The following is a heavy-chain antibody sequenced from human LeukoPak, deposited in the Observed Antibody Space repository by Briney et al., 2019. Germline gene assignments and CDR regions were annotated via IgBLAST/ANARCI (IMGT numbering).Heavy chain of an antibody. J-gene: IGHJ4*02. CDR2: IGPDGGIT. CDR3: ARGAQLTDY. Sequence: AGGSLRLSCAASGFTFNTYGMHWVRQAPGKGLDYVSGIGPDGGITYYAKSVKGRFTISRDNSKSMVYLQMGSLTADDMAVYYCARGAQLTDYWGQGTRVTVSS. CDR1: GFTFNTYG. V-gene: IGHV3-64*01. D-gene: IGHD6-13*01.